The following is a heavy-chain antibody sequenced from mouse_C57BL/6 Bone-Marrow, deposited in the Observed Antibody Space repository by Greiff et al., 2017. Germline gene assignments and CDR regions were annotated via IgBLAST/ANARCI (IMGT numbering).Heavy chain of an antibody. CDR1: GYTFSDYY. J-gene: IGHJ4*01. CDR2: ISNGGGST. V-gene: IGHV5-12*01. Sequence: EVQRVESGGGLVQPGGSLKLSCAASGYTFSDYYMYWVRQTPEKRLEWVAFISNGGGSTYYPDTVKGRFTISRDNAKNTLYLQMSRLKSEDTAMDYCARHRLLYYYAMDYWGQGTSVTVAS. CDR3: ARHRLLYYYAMDY. D-gene: IGHD2-12*01.